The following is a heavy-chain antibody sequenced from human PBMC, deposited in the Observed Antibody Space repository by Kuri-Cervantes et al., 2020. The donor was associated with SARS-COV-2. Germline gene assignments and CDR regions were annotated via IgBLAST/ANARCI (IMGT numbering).Heavy chain of an antibody. D-gene: IGHD3-22*01. CDR1: GYSISSGYY. V-gene: IGHV4-38-2*01. J-gene: IGHJ4*02. CDR3: ARGGGYYDSSGYYYFDY. CDR2: IYHSGST. Sequence: GSLRLSCAVSGYSISSGYYWGWIRQPPGKGLEWIGSIYHSGSTYYNPSLKSRVTISVDTSKNQFSLKLSSVTAADTAVYYCARGGGYYDSSGYYYFDYWGQGTLVTVSS.